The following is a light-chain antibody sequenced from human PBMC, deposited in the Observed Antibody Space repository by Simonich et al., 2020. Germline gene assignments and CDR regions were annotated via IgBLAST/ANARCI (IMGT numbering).Light chain of an antibody. CDR1: QSVLYSSNNKNY. J-gene: IGKJ2*01. CDR3: QQYYSTPYT. CDR2: WAS. V-gene: IGKV4-1*01. Sequence: DIVMTQSPDSLAVSLGERATINGKSSQSVLYSSNNKNYLAWYQQNPGQPPKLLIYWASTRESGFPDRFSGSGSGTDFTLTISSLQAEDVAVYYCQQYYSTPYTFGQGTKLEIK.